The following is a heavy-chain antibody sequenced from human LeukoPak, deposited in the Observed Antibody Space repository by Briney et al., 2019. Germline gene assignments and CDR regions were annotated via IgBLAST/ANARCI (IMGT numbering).Heavy chain of an antibody. J-gene: IGHJ3*01. Sequence: PSQTLSLTCTVSGGSISSGSYYWSWIRQPAGKGLEWIGRIYTSGSTNYNPSLKSRVTISVDTSKNQFSLKLSSVTAADTAIYYCARIPTDTTMGRRAFDVWGQGTMVTVSS. CDR3: ARIPTDTTMGRRAFDV. CDR1: GGSISSGSYY. CDR2: IYTSGST. V-gene: IGHV4-61*02. D-gene: IGHD5-18*01.